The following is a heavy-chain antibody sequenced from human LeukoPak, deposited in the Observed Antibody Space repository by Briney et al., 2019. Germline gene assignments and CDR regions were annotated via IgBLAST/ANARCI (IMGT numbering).Heavy chain of an antibody. CDR3: AGKRGYCCGTSCSYNWFDP. D-gene: IGHD2-2*03. CDR2: IYYSGST. V-gene: IGHV4-59*12. J-gene: IGHJ5*02. CDR1: GDSISSYY. Sequence: SETLSLTCTVSGDSISSYYWTWIRQPPGKGLEWIGYIYYSGSTKYNPSLKSRVTMSVDTSKNRFSLKLSSVTAVETAVYYCAGKRGYCCGTSCSYNWFDPWGQGTLVTVSS.